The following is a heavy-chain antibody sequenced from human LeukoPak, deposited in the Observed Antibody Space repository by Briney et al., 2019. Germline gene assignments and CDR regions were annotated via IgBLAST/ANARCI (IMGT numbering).Heavy chain of an antibody. CDR2: IYYSGST. V-gene: IGHV4-61*01. J-gene: IGHJ4*02. CDR1: GGSISNGSDY. Sequence: SETLSLTCTVSGGSISNGSDYWSWIRQPPGKGLEWIGYIYYSGSTNYSPSLKSRVTISVDTSKNQFSLRLSSVTAADTAVYYCARGVVIAPQTFDYWGQGTLVTVSS. D-gene: IGHD2-21*01. CDR3: ARGVVIAPQTFDY.